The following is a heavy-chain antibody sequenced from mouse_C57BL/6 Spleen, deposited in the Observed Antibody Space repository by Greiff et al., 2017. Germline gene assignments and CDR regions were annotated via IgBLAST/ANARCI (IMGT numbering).Heavy chain of an antibody. D-gene: IGHD2-4*01. J-gene: IGHJ4*01. V-gene: IGHV3-6*01. CDR3: ARRLPLYYAMDY. CDR2: ISYDGSN. Sequence: EVKLMESGPGLVKPSQSLSLTCSVTGYSITSGYYWNWIRQFPGNKLEWMGYISYDGSNNYNPSLKNRISITRDTSKNQFFLKLNSVTTEDTATYYCARRLPLYYAMDYWGQGTSVTVSS. CDR1: GYSITSGYY.